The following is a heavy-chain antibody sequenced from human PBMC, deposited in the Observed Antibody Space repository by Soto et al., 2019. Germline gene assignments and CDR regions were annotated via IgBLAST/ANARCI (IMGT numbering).Heavy chain of an antibody. Sequence: GGSLRLSCAASGFTFSSYAMSWVRQAPGKGLEWVSAISGSGGSTYYADSVKGRFTISRDNSKNTLYLQMNSLRAEDTAVYYCAKDRPAMVTLVGYFDYWGQGTLVTVSS. CDR1: GFTFSSYA. J-gene: IGHJ4*02. V-gene: IGHV3-23*01. CDR2: ISGSGGST. D-gene: IGHD5-18*01. CDR3: AKDRPAMVTLVGYFDY.